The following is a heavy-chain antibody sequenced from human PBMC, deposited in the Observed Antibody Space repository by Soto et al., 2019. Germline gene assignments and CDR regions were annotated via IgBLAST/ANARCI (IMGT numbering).Heavy chain of an antibody. Sequence: GGSLGLSSSASGFSLRTYGMQWLRRAPGKALEWVAFIWYDGTKKFYANSVKGRSTISKDNSNSILYLQMSGLRAEDTAVYYCARDVVTAVAGSVNWFDPWGQGNLVTVSS. CDR2: IWYDGTKK. V-gene: IGHV3-33*01. CDR1: GFSLRTYG. CDR3: ARDVVTAVAGSVNWFDP. D-gene: IGHD6-19*01. J-gene: IGHJ5*02.